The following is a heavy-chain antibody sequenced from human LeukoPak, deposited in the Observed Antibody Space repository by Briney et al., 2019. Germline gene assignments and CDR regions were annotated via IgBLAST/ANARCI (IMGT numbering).Heavy chain of an antibody. Sequence: SVKVSCKASGGTFSSYAISWVRQAPGQGLEWMGGIIPIFGTANCAQKFQGRVTITTDESTSTAYMELSSLRSEDTAVYYCANHPHYDYVWGSSSWGQGTMVTVSS. V-gene: IGHV1-69*05. CDR1: GGTFSSYA. D-gene: IGHD3-16*01. CDR3: ANHPHYDYVWGSSS. J-gene: IGHJ3*01. CDR2: IIPIFGTA.